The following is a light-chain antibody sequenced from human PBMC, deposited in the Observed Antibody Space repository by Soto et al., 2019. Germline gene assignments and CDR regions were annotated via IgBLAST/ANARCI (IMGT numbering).Light chain of an antibody. CDR3: QNYNSDPLS. CDR2: VAS. Sequence: DIQMTQSPSSLAASVGDRVTVTCRASQGISNRLAWYQQKPGKAPKLLIYVASTLQSGVPSRFSGSGSGTDFTISISSLQPEDAATYFCQNYNSDPLSFGGGTKVEIK. V-gene: IGKV1-27*01. J-gene: IGKJ4*01. CDR1: QGISNR.